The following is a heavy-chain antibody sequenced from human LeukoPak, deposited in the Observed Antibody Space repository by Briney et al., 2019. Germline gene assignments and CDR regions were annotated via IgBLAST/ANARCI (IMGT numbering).Heavy chain of an antibody. CDR1: GGSISSYY. V-gene: IGHV4-59*01. J-gene: IGHJ3*02. CDR3: ARVYSSRGVDAFDI. Sequence: SETLSLTCTVSGGSISSYYWSWIRQPPGKGLEWIGYIYYSGSTNYNPSLKSRVTISVDTSKNQFSLKLSSVTAAGTAVYYCARVYSSRGVDAFDIWGQGTMVTVSS. CDR2: IYYSGST. D-gene: IGHD3-10*01.